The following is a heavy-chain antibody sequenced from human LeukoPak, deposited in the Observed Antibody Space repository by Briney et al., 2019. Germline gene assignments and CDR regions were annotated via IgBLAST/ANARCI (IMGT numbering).Heavy chain of an antibody. Sequence: GRSLRLSCAASGFTFDDYAMHWVRQAPGKGLEWVSGISWNSSSIGYADSVKGRFTISRDNAKNSLYLQMNSLRAEDTALYYCAKGQKAVAGFFDYWGQGTLVTVSS. D-gene: IGHD6-19*01. J-gene: IGHJ4*02. CDR3: AKGQKAVAGFFDY. CDR1: GFTFDDYA. V-gene: IGHV3-9*01. CDR2: ISWNSSSI.